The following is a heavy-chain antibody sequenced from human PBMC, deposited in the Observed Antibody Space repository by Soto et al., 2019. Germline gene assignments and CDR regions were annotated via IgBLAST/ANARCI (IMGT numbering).Heavy chain of an antibody. V-gene: IGHV1-8*01. Sequence: QVQLVQSGAEVKKPGASVKVSCKASGYTFTSYDINWVRQATGQGLEWMGWMNPNRGNTGYAQTFQGRVTMTRNTSTSTGNMELSSRRSGDKAVDYCAREKGISGFVPWGQGTLVTVSS. CDR2: MNPNRGNT. J-gene: IGHJ5*02. CDR1: GYTFTSYD. CDR3: AREKGISGFVP.